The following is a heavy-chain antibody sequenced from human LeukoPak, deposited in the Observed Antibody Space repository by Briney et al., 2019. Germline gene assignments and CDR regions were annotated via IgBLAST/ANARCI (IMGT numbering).Heavy chain of an antibody. CDR3: ARFWTYCSSTSCYYYFDY. CDR2: ISAYKGNT. D-gene: IGHD2-2*01. CDR1: GDTFTSYG. V-gene: IGHV1-18*01. Sequence: GASAKVSCEESGDTFTSYGIRWVRQAPEQGLEWMGWISAYKGNTNYAQKRQGRVTLTTDTSTSTAYMELRSLRSDDTAVHYCARFWTYCSSTSCYYYFDYWGQGTLVTVSS. J-gene: IGHJ4*02.